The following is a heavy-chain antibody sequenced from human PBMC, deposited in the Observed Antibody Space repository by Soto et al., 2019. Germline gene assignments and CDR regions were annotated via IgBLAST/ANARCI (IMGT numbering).Heavy chain of an antibody. CDR3: ARGYRSGSYYS. J-gene: IGHJ4*02. D-gene: IGHD3-10*01. CDR1: GFTFSGYW. Sequence: PGGSLRLSCAASGFTFSGYWMHWVRQAPGKGLVWVSRINSDGSTINYADSVRGRFTISRDNAKNSLYLQMNNLRAEDTAVYSCARGYRSGSYYSWGQGTLVTVSS. CDR2: INSDGSTI. V-gene: IGHV3-74*01.